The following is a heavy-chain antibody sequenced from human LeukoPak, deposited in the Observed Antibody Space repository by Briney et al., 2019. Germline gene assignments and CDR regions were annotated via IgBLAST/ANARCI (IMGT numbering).Heavy chain of an antibody. CDR3: AKAWLASYYDSSGYQSSFDY. V-gene: IGHV3-23*01. Sequence: GGSLRLSCAASGFTFSSYAMSWVRQAPGKGLEWVSAISGSGGSTYYADSVKGRFTISRDNSKNTLYLQMNSLRAEDTAVYYCAKAWLASYYDSSGYQSSFDYWGQGTLVSVSS. CDR1: GFTFSSYA. CDR2: ISGSGGST. J-gene: IGHJ4*02. D-gene: IGHD3-22*01.